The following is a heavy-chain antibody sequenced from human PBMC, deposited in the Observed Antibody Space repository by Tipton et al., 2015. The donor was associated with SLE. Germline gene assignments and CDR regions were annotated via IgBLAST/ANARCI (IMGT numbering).Heavy chain of an antibody. Sequence: QSGPEVKKPGASVKVSCKASGYTFTSYAMHWVRQAPGQRLEWIGWINAGNGNTKYSQKFQGRVTITRDTSASTAYMELSSPISEDTAVYYCARVTYGEGAFDIWGQGTMVTVSS. J-gene: IGHJ3*02. CDR2: INAGNGNT. CDR3: ARVTYGEGAFDI. D-gene: IGHD4-17*01. CDR1: GYTFTSYA. V-gene: IGHV1-3*01.